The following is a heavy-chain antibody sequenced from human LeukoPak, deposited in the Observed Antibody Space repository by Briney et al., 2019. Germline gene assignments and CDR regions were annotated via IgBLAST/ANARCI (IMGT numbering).Heavy chain of an antibody. D-gene: IGHD2-2*01. CDR1: GFTLSNYD. CDR3: ARADCSSSTCYLRRSWFDP. J-gene: IGHJ5*02. CDR2: ISSSSRYI. Sequence: PGGSLRLSCAASGFTLSNYDMNWVRQAPGKGLEWVSSISSSSRYIYYKDSVRGRFTISRDDAKNSLHLEMNSLRAEDTAVYYCARADCSSSTCYLRRSWFDPWGQENLVTVSS. V-gene: IGHV3-21*01.